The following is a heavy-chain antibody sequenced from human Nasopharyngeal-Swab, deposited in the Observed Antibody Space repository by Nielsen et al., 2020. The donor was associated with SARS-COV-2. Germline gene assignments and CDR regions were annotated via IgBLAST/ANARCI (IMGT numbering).Heavy chain of an antibody. D-gene: IGHD4-23*01. CDR2: ISGSGGST. Sequence: GESLKISCAASGFTFSSYAMSWVRQAPGKGLEWVSAISGSGGSTYYADSVKGRFTISRDNSKNTPYLQMNSLRAEDTAVYYCAKLSTTVVTPAFDYWGQGTLVTVSS. CDR1: GFTFSSYA. CDR3: AKLSTTVVTPAFDY. J-gene: IGHJ4*02. V-gene: IGHV3-23*01.